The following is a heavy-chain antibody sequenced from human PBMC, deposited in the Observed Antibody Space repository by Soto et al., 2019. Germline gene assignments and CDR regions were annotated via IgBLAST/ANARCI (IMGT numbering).Heavy chain of an antibody. D-gene: IGHD5-12*01. J-gene: IGHJ3*02. CDR2: ISYDGSNK. V-gene: IGHV3-30*18. CDR3: AKIRGGYDPNDAFDI. CDR1: GFTFRSYG. Sequence: RLSFAASGFTFRSYGMHWVRQAPGKGLEWVAVISYDGSNKYYADSVKGRFTISRDNSKNTLYLQMNSLRAEDTAVYYCAKIRGGYDPNDAFDIWGQGTMVTVSS.